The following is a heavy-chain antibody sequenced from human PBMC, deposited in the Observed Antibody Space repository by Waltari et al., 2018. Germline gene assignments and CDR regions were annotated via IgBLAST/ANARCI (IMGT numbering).Heavy chain of an antibody. D-gene: IGHD3-3*01. J-gene: IGHJ4*02. V-gene: IGHV4-61*02. CDR2: IYTSGRT. CDR1: GGSISSGSYY. CDR3: ARGVSNYDFWSGYYLLDY. Sequence: QVQLQESGPGLVKPSQTLSLTCTVSGGSISSGSYYWSWIRQPAGKGLEWIGRIYTSGRTNYNPSLKSRVTISVDTSKNQFSLKLSSVTAADTAVYYCARGVSNYDFWSGYYLLDYWGQGTLVTVSS.